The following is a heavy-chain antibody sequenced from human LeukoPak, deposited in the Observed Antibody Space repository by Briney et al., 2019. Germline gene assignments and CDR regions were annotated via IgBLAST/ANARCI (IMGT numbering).Heavy chain of an antibody. CDR2: IIPIFGTA. Sequence: SVKVSCTASGYTFTSYAISWVRQAPGQGLEWMGGIIPIFGTANYAQKFQGRVTITADESTSTAYMELSSLRSEDTAVYYCASLGGNQWLVLGYYYGMDVWGQGTTVTVSS. V-gene: IGHV1-69*13. CDR1: GYTFTSYA. D-gene: IGHD6-19*01. CDR3: ASLGGNQWLVLGYYYGMDV. J-gene: IGHJ6*02.